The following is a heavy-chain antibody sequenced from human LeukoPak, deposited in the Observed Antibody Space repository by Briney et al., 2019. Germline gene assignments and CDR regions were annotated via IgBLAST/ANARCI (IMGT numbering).Heavy chain of an antibody. Sequence: GGSLRLSCAASGFSFRSYAMSWVRQAPGEGLEWVSAVSRSGDDTYYADSVRGRFTVSRDNSRNTLYLHMSSLRAEDTAVYYCAKAEGTNCGGDCYYYMDVWGKGTTVTVSS. CDR3: AKAEGTNCGGDCYYYMDV. CDR2: VSRSGDDT. J-gene: IGHJ6*03. V-gene: IGHV3-23*01. CDR1: GFSFRSYA. D-gene: IGHD2-21*01.